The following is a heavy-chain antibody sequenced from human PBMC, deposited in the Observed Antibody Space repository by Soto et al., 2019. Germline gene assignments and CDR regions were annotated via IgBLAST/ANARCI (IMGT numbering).Heavy chain of an antibody. CDR1: GYSFTSYW. CDR2: IYPGDSDT. D-gene: IGHD6-13*01. J-gene: IGHJ6*03. CDR3: ARLTGYSSSWYLPTQEDYYYYMDV. V-gene: IGHV5-51*01. Sequence: GESLKISCKGSGYSFTSYWIGWVRQMPGKGLEWMGIIYPGDSDTRYSPSFQGQVTISADKSISTAYLQWSSLKASDTAMYYCARLTGYSSSWYLPTQEDYYYYMDVWGKGTTVTVSS.